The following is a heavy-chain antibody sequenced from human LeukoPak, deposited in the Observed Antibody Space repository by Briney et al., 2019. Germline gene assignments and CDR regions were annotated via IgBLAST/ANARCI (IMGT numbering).Heavy chain of an antibody. CDR1: GFTFSSYA. CDR3: AKGDGSGVITGFDY. CDR2: ISGSGGST. D-gene: IGHD3-10*01. J-gene: IGHJ4*02. Sequence: GGSLRLSCAASGFTFSSYAMSWVRQAPGKGLEWVSAISGSGGSTYYADSVKGRFTISRDSSKNTLYLQMNSLRAEDTAVYYCAKGDGSGVITGFDYWGQGTLVTVSS. V-gene: IGHV3-23*01.